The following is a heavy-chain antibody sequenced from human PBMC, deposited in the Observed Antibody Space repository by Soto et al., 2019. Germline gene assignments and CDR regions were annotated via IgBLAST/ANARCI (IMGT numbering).Heavy chain of an antibody. J-gene: IGHJ6*02. V-gene: IGHV1-3*01. Sequence: ASVKVSCKASGYTFASYAMHWVRQAPGQRLEWIGWINAGNGNTKYSQKFQGRVTITRDTSASTAYMELSSLRSEDTAVYYCARVSSSWSGKYYYYGMDVWGQGTTVTVS. CDR2: INAGNGNT. CDR3: ARVSSSWSGKYYYYGMDV. CDR1: GYTFASYA. D-gene: IGHD6-13*01.